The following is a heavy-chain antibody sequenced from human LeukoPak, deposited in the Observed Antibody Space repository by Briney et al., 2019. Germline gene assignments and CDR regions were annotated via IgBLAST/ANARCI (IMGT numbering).Heavy chain of an antibody. Sequence: GGSLRLSCGASGFTFNSHDMHWVRRAPGKGLEWVAFIRYDGYKRYYGDLGKGRFTISRDKSNNTLFLQMNSLRGDDTAVYYCARGVAGSAFDYWGQGTLVAVSS. D-gene: IGHD2-21*01. V-gene: IGHV3-30*02. J-gene: IGHJ4*02. CDR3: ARGVAGSAFDY. CDR1: GFTFNSHD. CDR2: IRYDGYKR.